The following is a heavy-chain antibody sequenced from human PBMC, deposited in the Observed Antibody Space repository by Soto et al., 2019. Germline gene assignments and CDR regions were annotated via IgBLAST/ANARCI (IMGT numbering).Heavy chain of an antibody. V-gene: IGHV3-30*18. J-gene: IGHJ4*02. CDR1: GFTFSSYG. Sequence: GGSLRLSCAASGFTFSSYGMHWVRQAPGKGLEWVAVISYDGSNKYYADSVKGRFTISRDNSKNTLYLQMNSLRAEDTAVYYCAKTGFDYYDSSGYYPDYWGQGTLVTVSS. D-gene: IGHD3-22*01. CDR2: ISYDGSNK. CDR3: AKTGFDYYDSSGYYPDY.